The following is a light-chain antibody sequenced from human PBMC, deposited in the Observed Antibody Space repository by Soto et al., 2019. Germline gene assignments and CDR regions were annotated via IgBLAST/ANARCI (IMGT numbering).Light chain of an antibody. V-gene: IGKV3-15*01. CDR1: QSIRSN. CDR3: QQYNNWPPYT. Sequence: EIVMTQSPATLSVSPGGRATLSCRASQSIRSNLAWFQQKPGKAPRLLIFGASTMSTGIAARFSGRGSGTEFTITTTSLQSEDFVVYYCQQYNNWPPYTFGQGTKLEI. J-gene: IGKJ2*01. CDR2: GAS.